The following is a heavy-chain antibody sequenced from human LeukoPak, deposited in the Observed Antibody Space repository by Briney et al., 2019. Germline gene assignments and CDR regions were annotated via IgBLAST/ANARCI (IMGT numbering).Heavy chain of an antibody. CDR1: GGSISSYY. CDR2: IYYSGST. D-gene: IGHD6-19*01. V-gene: IGHV4-59*01. Sequence: SETLSLTCTVSGGSISSYYWSWIRQPPGKGLEWIGYIYYSGSTNYNPSLKSRVTISVDTSKNQFSLKLSSVTAEDTAVYHCARDRIAVAGSLDYWGQGTLVTVSS. CDR3: ARDRIAVAGSLDY. J-gene: IGHJ4*02.